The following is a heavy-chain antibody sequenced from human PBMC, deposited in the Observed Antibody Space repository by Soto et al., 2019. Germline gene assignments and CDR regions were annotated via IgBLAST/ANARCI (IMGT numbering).Heavy chain of an antibody. CDR3: ARVGGINWVDP. J-gene: IGHJ5*02. CDR1: GGSISSRNW. CDR2: IYHSGST. D-gene: IGHD3-16*01. Sequence: SETLALTCAVYGGSISSRNWWSWVRQPPGKGLEWIGEIYHSGSTNYNPSLKSRVTISVDKSKNPFSLKLSPVTAADTPVYYCARVGGINWVDPWGQGTLVTVSS. V-gene: IGHV4-4*02.